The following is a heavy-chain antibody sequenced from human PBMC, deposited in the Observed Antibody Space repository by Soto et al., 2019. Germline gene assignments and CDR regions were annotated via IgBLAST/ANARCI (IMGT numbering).Heavy chain of an antibody. V-gene: IGHV4-59*01. CDR3: ARDSTRWFPSYGIDV. J-gene: IGHJ6*02. D-gene: IGHD6-13*01. CDR2: VSDSGST. Sequence: WTWIRQPPGKGLEWIGYVSDSGSTKYNPSLRSRVTISVDTSKNRFSLKLNSVTAADTAVYYCARDSTRWFPSYGIDVWGQGTKVIVSS.